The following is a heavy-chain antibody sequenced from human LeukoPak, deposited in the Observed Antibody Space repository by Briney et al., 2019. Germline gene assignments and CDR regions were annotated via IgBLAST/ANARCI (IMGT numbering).Heavy chain of an antibody. CDR2: ISGSGGST. D-gene: IGHD6-13*01. V-gene: IGHV3-23*01. J-gene: IGHJ4*02. CDR3: AKGYSSSWYFDY. CDR1: GFTFSSYG. Sequence: GSLRLSCAASGFTFSSYGMSWVRQAPGKGLEWVSAISGSGGSTYYADSVKGRFTISRDNSKNTLYLQMNSLRAEDTAVYYCAKGYSSSWYFDYWGQGTLVTVSS.